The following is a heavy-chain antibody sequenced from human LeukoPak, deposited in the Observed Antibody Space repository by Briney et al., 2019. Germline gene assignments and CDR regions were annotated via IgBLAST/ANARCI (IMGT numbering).Heavy chain of an antibody. Sequence: GGSLRLSCAASGFTFSSYSMNWVRQAPGKGLEWVSYISDSSNVTHYADSVKGRFTISRDNAKNSLYLQMNSLRAEDTAMYYCTRSSGWYLYWGQGTLVTVSS. J-gene: IGHJ4*02. CDR3: TRSSGWYLY. V-gene: IGHV3-48*04. CDR1: GFTFSSYS. CDR2: ISDSSNVT. D-gene: IGHD6-19*01.